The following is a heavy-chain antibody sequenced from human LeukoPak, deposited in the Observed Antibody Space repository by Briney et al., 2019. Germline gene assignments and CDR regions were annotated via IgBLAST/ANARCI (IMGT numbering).Heavy chain of an antibody. J-gene: IGHJ4*02. V-gene: IGHV3-23*01. CDR2: ISGSGGST. CDR3: AKDQFHDYYDGSGYYGY. D-gene: IGHD3-22*01. Sequence: PGGSLRLSCAASGFTFSSYAMSWVRQAPGKGLEWVSAISGSGGSTYYADSVKGRFTISRDNSKNTLYLQMNSLRAEDTAVYYCAKDQFHDYYDGSGYYGYWGQGTLVTVSS. CDR1: GFTFSSYA.